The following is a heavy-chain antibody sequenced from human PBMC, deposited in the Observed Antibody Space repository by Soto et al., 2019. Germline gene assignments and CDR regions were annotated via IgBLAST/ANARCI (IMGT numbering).Heavy chain of an antibody. CDR1: GGTISRYY. V-gene: IGHV4-59*01. Sequence: QVQLQESGPGLVKPSETLSLTCTVSGGTISRYYWSWIRQPPGKGLEWIGYMYNTGSTVYNPSFTSLVPISVAXSXNXXSLKLNSVPAADTAVYYCARALWGYCGTACYPLDVWGQGTTVTVSS. J-gene: IGHJ6*02. D-gene: IGHD2-21*02. CDR2: MYNTGST. CDR3: ARALWGYCGTACYPLDV.